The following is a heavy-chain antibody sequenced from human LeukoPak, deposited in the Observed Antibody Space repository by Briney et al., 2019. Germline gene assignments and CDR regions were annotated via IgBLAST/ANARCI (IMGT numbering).Heavy chain of an antibody. D-gene: IGHD3-10*01. J-gene: IGHJ4*02. Sequence: ASVKVSCKASGYSFTSHYMHWVRQAPGQGPEWMGEANPSGGTTTYAQKFQGRLTVTRDTSTTTVYMELSSLRPEDTAVYYCAREWELMKTFDYWGQGALVTVSS. V-gene: IGHV1-46*01. CDR2: ANPSGGTT. CDR3: AREWELMKTFDY. CDR1: GYSFTSHY.